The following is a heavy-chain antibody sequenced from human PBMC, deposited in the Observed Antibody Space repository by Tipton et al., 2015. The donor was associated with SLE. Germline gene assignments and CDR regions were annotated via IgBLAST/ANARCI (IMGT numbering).Heavy chain of an antibody. J-gene: IGHJ4*02. Sequence: LSLTCTVSGGSISSYYWSWVRQPPGKGLEWIGYIYYSGSTNYNPSLKSRVTISVDTSKNQFSLKLSSVTAADTAVYYCARDGYGGSHFSYWGQGTLVTVSS. CDR3: ARDGYGGSHFSY. V-gene: IGHV4-59*01. CDR1: GGSISSYY. CDR2: IYYSGST. D-gene: IGHD1-26*01.